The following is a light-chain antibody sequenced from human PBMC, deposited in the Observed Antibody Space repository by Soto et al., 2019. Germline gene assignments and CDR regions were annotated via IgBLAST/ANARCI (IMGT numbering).Light chain of an antibody. CDR1: QSVSSN. Sequence: EIVMTQSPATLSVSPGERATLSCRASQSVSSNLAWYQQKSGQAPRLLIYGASTRATGIPARFSGSGSGTEFTLTISSLQSEDYALYYCQQYNNWPITFGQGTRLEIK. CDR2: GAS. V-gene: IGKV3-15*01. CDR3: QQYNNWPIT. J-gene: IGKJ5*01.